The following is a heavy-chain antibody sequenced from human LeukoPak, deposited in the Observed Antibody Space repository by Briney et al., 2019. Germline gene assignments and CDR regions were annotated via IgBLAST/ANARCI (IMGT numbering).Heavy chain of an antibody. Sequence: PGGSLRLSCAASGFTFSSYWMYWVRHAPGKGLVWVSRINSDGGSTTYADSVKGRFTISRDNAKNTLYLQVNSLRAEDTAVYYCARGGGATVDYWGQGTLVTVSS. CDR3: ARGGGATVDY. CDR2: INSDGGST. V-gene: IGHV3-74*01. J-gene: IGHJ4*02. CDR1: GFTFSSYW. D-gene: IGHD5-12*01.